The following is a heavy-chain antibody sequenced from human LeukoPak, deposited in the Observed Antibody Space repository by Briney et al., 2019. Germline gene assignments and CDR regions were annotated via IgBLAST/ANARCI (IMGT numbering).Heavy chain of an antibody. CDR1: GFTFRGYW. J-gene: IGHJ4*02. CDR3: AKETNWNDAGRYFDY. D-gene: IGHD1-20*01. Sequence: GGSLRLSCDASGFTFRGYWMHWVRQVPGKGLVWVSRVNTDGSTSYADSVKGRFTISRDNAKNTLYLQMNSLRAEDTAVYYCAKETNWNDAGRYFDYWGQGALVTVSS. V-gene: IGHV3-74*01. CDR2: VNTDGST.